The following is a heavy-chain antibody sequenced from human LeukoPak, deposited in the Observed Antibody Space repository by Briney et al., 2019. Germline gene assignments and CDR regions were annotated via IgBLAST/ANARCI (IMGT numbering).Heavy chain of an antibody. CDR3: ARGAGYNYPYYFDY. J-gene: IGHJ4*02. D-gene: IGHD5-24*01. Sequence: QAGGSLRLSCAASGFTFSGSAMHWVRQAPGKGLEWLSYISTSSTTIHYADSVKGRFTSSRDNSKNTLYLQMNSLRAEDTAVYYCARGAGYNYPYYFDYWGQGTLVTVSS. V-gene: IGHV3-48*01. CDR2: ISTSSTTI. CDR1: GFTFSGSA.